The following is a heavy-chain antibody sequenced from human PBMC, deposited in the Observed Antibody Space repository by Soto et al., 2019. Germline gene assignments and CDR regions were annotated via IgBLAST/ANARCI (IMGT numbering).Heavy chain of an antibody. CDR1: GFTFSTYA. J-gene: IGHJ5*02. Sequence: PGGSLRLSCAASGFTFSTYAMSWVRQAPGQGLEWVSYISSSSSTIYYADSVKGRFTISRDNARNSLYLQMNSLRDEDTAIYYCAKSFAPGAQLSWLAPWGQGTLVTVSS. D-gene: IGHD2-2*01. CDR2: ISSSSSTI. CDR3: AKSFAPGAQLSWLAP. V-gene: IGHV3-48*02.